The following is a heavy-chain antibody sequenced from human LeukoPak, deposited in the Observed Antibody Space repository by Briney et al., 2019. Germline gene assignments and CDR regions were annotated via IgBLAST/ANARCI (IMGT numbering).Heavy chain of an antibody. CDR3: ARSGGYSYGYYYGMDV. J-gene: IGHJ6*04. CDR1: GGSISSYY. Sequence: SETLSLTCTVSGGSISSYYWSWIRQPPGKGLEWIGYIYYSWSTNYNPSLKSRVTISVDTSKTQFSLKLSSVTAAATAVYYCARSGGYSYGYYYGMDVWGKGTTVTVSS. CDR2: IYYSWST. D-gene: IGHD5-18*01. V-gene: IGHV4-59*01.